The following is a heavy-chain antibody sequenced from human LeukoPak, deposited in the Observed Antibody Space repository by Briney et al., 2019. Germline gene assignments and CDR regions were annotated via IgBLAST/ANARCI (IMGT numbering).Heavy chain of an antibody. D-gene: IGHD5-12*01. CDR1: GYTFTNYG. V-gene: IGHV1-18*01. J-gene: IGHJ4*02. CDR3: ARGDIVATIPDY. CDR2: ISAYNGNT. Sequence: GASVKVSCKTSGYTFTNYGITWVRQAPGQGLEWMGWISAYNGNTNYAQNLQGRVTMTTDTSTSTAYMELRSLRSDDTAVYYCARGDIVATIPDYWGQGTLVTVSS.